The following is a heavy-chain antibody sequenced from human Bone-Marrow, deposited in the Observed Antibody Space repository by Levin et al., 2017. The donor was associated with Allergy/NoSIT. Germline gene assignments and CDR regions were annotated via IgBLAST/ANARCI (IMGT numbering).Heavy chain of an antibody. CDR2: IYPGDSDT. D-gene: IGHD2-15*01. V-gene: IGHV5-51*01. J-gene: IGHJ6*02. CDR1: GYSFTSYW. CDR3: ARQEGYCSGGSCYDYYYYYGMDV. Sequence: RGESLKISCKGSGYSFTSYWIGWVRQMPGKGLEWMGIIYPGDSDTRYSPSFQGQVTISADKSISTAYLQWSSLKASDTAMYYCARQEGYCSGGSCYDYYYYYGMDVWGQGTTVTVSS.